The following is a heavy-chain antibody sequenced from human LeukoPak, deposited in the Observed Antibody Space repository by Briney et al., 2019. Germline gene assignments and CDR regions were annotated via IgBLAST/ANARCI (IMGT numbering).Heavy chain of an antibody. CDR1: GGSISSGGYS. CDR3: ARSAGPAAFFDY. V-gene: IGHV4-30-2*05. CDR2: IYHSGST. D-gene: IGHD2-2*01. J-gene: IGHJ4*02. Sequence: RPSETLSLTCAVSGGSISSGGYSWSWIRQPPGKGLEWIGYIYHSGSTYYNPSLKSRVTISVDTSKNQFSLKLSSVTAADTAVYYCARSAGPAAFFDYWGQGTLVTVFS.